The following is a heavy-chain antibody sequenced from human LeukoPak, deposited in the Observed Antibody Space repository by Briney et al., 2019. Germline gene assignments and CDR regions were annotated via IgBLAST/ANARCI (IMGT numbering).Heavy chain of an antibody. V-gene: IGHV1-69*04. CDR1: GGTFSSYA. CDR2: IIPILGIA. CDR3: ARALRGLQFDYYFDY. Sequence: SVKVSCKASGGTFSSYAISWVRQAPGQGLEWMGRIIPILGIANYAQKFQGRVTITADKSTSTAYMELSSLRSEDTAVYYCARALRGLQFDYYFDYWGQGTLVTVSS. J-gene: IGHJ4*02. D-gene: IGHD5-24*01.